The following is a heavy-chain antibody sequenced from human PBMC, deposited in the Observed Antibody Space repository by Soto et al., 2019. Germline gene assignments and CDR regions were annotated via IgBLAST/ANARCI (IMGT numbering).Heavy chain of an antibody. D-gene: IGHD3-22*01. Sequence: SVKVSCKASGGTFSSYAIRWVRQAPGQGLEWMGGIIPIFGTANYAQKFQGRVTITADESTSTAYMELSSLRSEDTAVYYCAAYYYDSSGYYPHPSYYYYGMDVWGQGTTVTVSS. CDR1: GGTFSSYA. CDR3: AAYYYDSSGYYPHPSYYYYGMDV. CDR2: IIPIFGTA. J-gene: IGHJ6*02. V-gene: IGHV1-69*13.